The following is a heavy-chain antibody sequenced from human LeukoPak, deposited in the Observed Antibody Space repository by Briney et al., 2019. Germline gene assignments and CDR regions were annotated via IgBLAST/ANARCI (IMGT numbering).Heavy chain of an antibody. CDR1: GFTFDDYA. Sequence: GGSLRLSCAASGFTFDDYAMHWVRQAPGKGLEWVSGISWNSGSIGYADSVKGRFTISRDNAKNSLYLQMNSLRAEDMALYYCVKDTEDYFDYWGQGTLVTVSP. J-gene: IGHJ4*02. CDR2: ISWNSGSI. V-gene: IGHV3-9*03. CDR3: VKDTEDYFDY.